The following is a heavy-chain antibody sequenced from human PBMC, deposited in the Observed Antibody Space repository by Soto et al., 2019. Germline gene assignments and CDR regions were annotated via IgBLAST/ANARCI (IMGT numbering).Heavy chain of an antibody. Sequence: SSETLSLTCTVSGGSITGYYWSWIRQPPGKGPEWIGNIHYSGSTNYNPSLKSRVTISVDTSKNQSSPSLSPVTAAETAVYSCARHSYYSNPLRFDPWGQGTLVTVSS. J-gene: IGHJ5*02. CDR1: GGSITGYY. D-gene: IGHD4-4*01. V-gene: IGHV4-59*08. CDR3: ARHSYYSNPLRFDP. CDR2: IHYSGST.